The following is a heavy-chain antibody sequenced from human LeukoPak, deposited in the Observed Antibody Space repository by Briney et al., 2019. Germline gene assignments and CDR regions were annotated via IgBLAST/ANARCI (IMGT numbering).Heavy chain of an antibody. CDR3: ARGRYCSSSSCYQIYYYYMDV. Sequence: ASVKVSCKASGYTFTSFGISWVRQAPGQALEWMGWISAYNGNPKYAQSLQGRVTMTTDSSTSTAYMELRSLRSDDTAVYYCARGRYCSSSSCYQIYYYYMDVWGKGTTVTVSS. V-gene: IGHV1-18*01. CDR1: GYTFTSFG. D-gene: IGHD2-2*01. CDR2: ISAYNGNP. J-gene: IGHJ6*03.